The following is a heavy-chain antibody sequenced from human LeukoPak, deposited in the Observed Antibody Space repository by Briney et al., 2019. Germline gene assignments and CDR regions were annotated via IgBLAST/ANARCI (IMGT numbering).Heavy chain of an antibody. CDR3: ARVAYSNAHYYYYYMDV. J-gene: IGHJ6*03. CDR2: ISSSGSTI. Sequence: PGGSLRLSCAASGFTVRSNYMSWVRQAPGKGLEWISYISSSGSTIYYADSMKGRFNISRDNAKNSVYLQMGSLRAEDMAVYYCARVAYSNAHYYYYYMDVWGKGTTVTVSS. CDR1: GFTVRSNY. V-gene: IGHV3-11*04. D-gene: IGHD4-11*01.